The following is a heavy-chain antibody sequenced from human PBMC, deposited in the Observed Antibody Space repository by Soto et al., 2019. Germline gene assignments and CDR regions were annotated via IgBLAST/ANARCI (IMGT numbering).Heavy chain of an antibody. Sequence: AGGSLRLSCAASGFTFSSYGMHWVRQAPGKGLEWVAVIWYDGSNKYYADAVKGRFTISRDNSKNTLYLQMNSLRAEDTAVYYCAKDSSGANNWFDPWGQGTLVTVSS. V-gene: IGHV3-33*06. CDR2: IWYDGSNK. CDR3: AKDSSGANNWFDP. D-gene: IGHD6-19*01. J-gene: IGHJ5*02. CDR1: GFTFSSYG.